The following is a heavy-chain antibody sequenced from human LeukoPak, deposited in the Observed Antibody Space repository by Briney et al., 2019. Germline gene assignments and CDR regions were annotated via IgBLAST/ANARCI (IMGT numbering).Heavy chain of an antibody. CDR3: ARARHRFDSRGYYFDY. D-gene: IGHD3-22*01. Sequence: KTSATLSLTCTVSGDPVNTINYFWGWLRQPPGKGLEWIATIDYSGSTYYNPSLKTRLTISVDTSKNQFSLKLASVTATDTAVFYCARARHRFDSRGYYFDYWGQGKPVTVSS. J-gene: IGHJ4*02. V-gene: IGHV4-39*01. CDR2: IDYSGST. CDR1: GDPVNTINYF.